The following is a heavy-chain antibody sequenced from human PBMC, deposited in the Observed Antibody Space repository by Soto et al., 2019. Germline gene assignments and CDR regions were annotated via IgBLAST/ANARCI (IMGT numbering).Heavy chain of an antibody. CDR3: AKATRGPLSSRSSDANHFDS. D-gene: IGHD6-13*01. CDR1: GFSFSGYA. CDR2: ISGAGDRT. V-gene: IGHV3-23*01. J-gene: IGHJ4*02. Sequence: EAQLLESGGSLVQPGGSLRLSCAASGFSFSGYAMNWVPQAPGKGLEWVSIISGAGDRTYYADSVKGRFTISRDNSKNTLYLQMNSLRAEDTAVYHCAKATRGPLSSRSSDANHFDSWGLGTLVAVSS.